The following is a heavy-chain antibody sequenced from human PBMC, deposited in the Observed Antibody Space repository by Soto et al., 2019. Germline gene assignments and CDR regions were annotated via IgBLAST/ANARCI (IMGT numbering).Heavy chain of an antibody. J-gene: IGHJ6*02. Sequence: QVQLVESGGGVVQPGRSLRLSCAASGFTFSSYGMHWVRQAPGKGLEWVAVISYDGSNKYYADSVKGRFTISRDNSKNTLYLQMNSLRAEDTAVYYCAKDLSWGSSWYGLNYYYCGMDVWGQGTTVTVCS. D-gene: IGHD6-13*01. CDR2: ISYDGSNK. V-gene: IGHV3-30*18. CDR3: AKDLSWGSSWYGLNYYYCGMDV. CDR1: GFTFSSYG.